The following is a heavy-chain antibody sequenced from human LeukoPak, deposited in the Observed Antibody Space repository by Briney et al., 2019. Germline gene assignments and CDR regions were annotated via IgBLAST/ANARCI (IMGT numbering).Heavy chain of an antibody. D-gene: IGHD5-12*01. J-gene: IGHJ4*02. CDR1: GFTFSSYG. CDR3: AKDPRGYSGTYFDY. Sequence: GGSLRLSCAASGFTFSSYGMHWVRQAPGKGLEWVAVISYDGSNKYYADSVKGRFTISRDNSKNTLYLQMNSLRAEDTAVYYCAKDPRGYSGTYFDYWGQGTLVTVSS. CDR2: ISYDGSNK. V-gene: IGHV3-30*18.